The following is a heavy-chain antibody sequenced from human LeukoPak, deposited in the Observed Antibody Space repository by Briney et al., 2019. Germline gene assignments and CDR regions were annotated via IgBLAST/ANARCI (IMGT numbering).Heavy chain of an antibody. D-gene: IGHD2-15*01. Sequence: GGSLRLSCAASGFTFSSYWIHWVRQAPGKGLVWVSRINSDGSSTSYADSVKGRFTISRDNAKNTLYLQMNSLRAEDTAVYYCGRGPYCSSGTCYGGGHWFDPWGQGTLVTVSS. CDR1: GFTFSSYW. CDR2: INSDGSST. CDR3: GRGPYCSSGTCYGGGHWFDP. V-gene: IGHV3-74*01. J-gene: IGHJ5*02.